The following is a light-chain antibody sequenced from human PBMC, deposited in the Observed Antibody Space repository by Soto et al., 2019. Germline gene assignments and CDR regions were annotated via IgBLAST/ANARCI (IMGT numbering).Light chain of an antibody. J-gene: IGKJ1*01. CDR2: GVS. V-gene: IGKV3-20*01. CDR1: RTGRSDY. Sequence: EIVLTQSPGTLSLSPGERATLSCRASRTGRSDYLAWYQQKPGQPPRLLIYGVSTRANGITDRFSGSGSETHFTLAISRLEPDDSEVYYCQHFGYPQWTFGQGTRVEIK. CDR3: QHFGYPQWT.